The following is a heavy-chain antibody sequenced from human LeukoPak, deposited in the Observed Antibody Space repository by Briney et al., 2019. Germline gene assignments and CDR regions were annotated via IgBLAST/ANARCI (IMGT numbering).Heavy chain of an antibody. J-gene: IGHJ6*04. CDR3: ARDSVRGGSYGMDV. Sequence: PGGSLRLSCAASGFTFSSNSMNWVRQAPGKGLEWVSSISSSSSYIYYADSVKVRFTISRDNAKNSLYLQMNSLRAEDTAVYYCARDSVRGGSYGMDVGGRENGDTVSS. CDR1: GFTFSSNS. V-gene: IGHV3-21*01. D-gene: IGHD3-10*01. CDR2: ISSSSSYI.